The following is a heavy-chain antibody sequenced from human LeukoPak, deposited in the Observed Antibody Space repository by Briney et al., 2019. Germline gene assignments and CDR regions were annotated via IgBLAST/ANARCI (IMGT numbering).Heavy chain of an antibody. Sequence: HAGGSLRLSCAASGFTFSSYWMHWVRQAPGKGLVWVSRINDDGSNTNYADSVKGRFTISRDNAQNMLYLQINSLRAEDTAAYYCAKGPKGVPFDPWGQGTLVTVSS. V-gene: IGHV3-74*01. CDR1: GFTFSSYW. CDR3: AKGPKGVPFDP. CDR2: INDDGSNT. J-gene: IGHJ5*02.